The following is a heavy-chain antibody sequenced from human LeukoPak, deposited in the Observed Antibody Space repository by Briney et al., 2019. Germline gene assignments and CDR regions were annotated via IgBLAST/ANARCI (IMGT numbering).Heavy chain of an antibody. CDR2: IRSSSSTT. D-gene: IGHD3-16*01. J-gene: IGHJ4*02. CDR3: ARKFGL. V-gene: IGHV3-48*04. CDR1: GFNFSSYS. Sequence: GGSLRLSCAASGFNFSSYSMNWVRQAPGKGLEWISYIRSSSSTTYYTDSVKGRFTISRDNAKNSLYLQMNSLRAEDTAVYYCARKFGLWGQGTLATVSS.